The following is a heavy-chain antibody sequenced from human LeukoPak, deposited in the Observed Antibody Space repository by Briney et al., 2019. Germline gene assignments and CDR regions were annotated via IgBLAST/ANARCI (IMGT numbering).Heavy chain of an antibody. D-gene: IGHD3-10*01. CDR2: TNAGNGNT. CDR1: GYTFTNYA. Sequence: ASVKVSCKASGYTFTNYAMHWVRQAPGQRLEWMAWTNAGNGNTKNSQKFQGSLTITRDTSASTAYMELSSLRSEDTAVYYCARQYYYGSGSYWYFDYWGQGTLVTVSS. V-gene: IGHV1-3*01. CDR3: ARQYYYGSGSYWYFDY. J-gene: IGHJ4*02.